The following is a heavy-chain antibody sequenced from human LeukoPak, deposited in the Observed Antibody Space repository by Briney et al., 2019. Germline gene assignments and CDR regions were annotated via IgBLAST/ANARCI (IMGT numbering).Heavy chain of an antibody. CDR1: GGSISSGGYY. Sequence: SQTLSLTCTVSGGSISSGGYYWSWIRQHPGKGLEWIGYIYYSGSTYYNPSLKSRVTISVDTSKNQFSLKLSSVTAADTAVYYCARDLTMVRGGLDVWGKGTRSPSPQ. CDR3: ARDLTMVRGGLDV. J-gene: IGHJ6*04. V-gene: IGHV4-31*03. D-gene: IGHD3-10*01. CDR2: IYYSGST.